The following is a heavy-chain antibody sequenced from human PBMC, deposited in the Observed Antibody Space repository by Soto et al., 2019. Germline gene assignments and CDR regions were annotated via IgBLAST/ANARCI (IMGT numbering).Heavy chain of an antibody. CDR1: GFTFSSYS. CDR3: ARVLDIVVVPAANYAFDI. CDR2: ISSSSSYI. Sequence: EVQLVESGGGLVKPGGSPRLSCAASGFTFSSYSMNWVRQAPGKGLEWVSSISSSSSYIYYADSVKGRFTISRDNAKNSLYLQMNSLRAEDTAVYYCARVLDIVVVPAANYAFDIWGQGTMVTVSS. J-gene: IGHJ3*02. V-gene: IGHV3-21*01. D-gene: IGHD2-2*03.